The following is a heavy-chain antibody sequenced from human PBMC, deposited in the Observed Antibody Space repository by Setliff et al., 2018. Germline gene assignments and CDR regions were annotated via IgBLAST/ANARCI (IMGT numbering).Heavy chain of an antibody. CDR1: GFSFGDFA. D-gene: IGHD3-10*01. V-gene: IGHV3-49*04. CDR3: FGAGTCSY. Sequence: GGSLRLSCAASGFSFGDFAVTWVRQAPGKGLEWVGFIRSKPYGGTTEYAASVKGRFTISRDNARNSLSLQMNSLRTEDTAVYYCFGAGTCSYWGQGTLVTVSS. J-gene: IGHJ4*02. CDR2: IRSKPYGGTT.